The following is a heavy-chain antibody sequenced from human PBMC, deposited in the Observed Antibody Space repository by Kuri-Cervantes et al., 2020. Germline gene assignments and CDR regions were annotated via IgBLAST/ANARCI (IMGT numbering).Heavy chain of an antibody. D-gene: IGHD6-19*01. CDR2: ISSSSSTI. CDR3: ARVNEYSSGWYFDY. CDR1: GFTFSDYS. V-gene: IGHV3-48*01. J-gene: IGHJ4*02. Sequence: GESLKISCAASGFTFSDYSMNWVRQAPGKGLEWVSYISSSSSTIYYADSVKGRFTISRDNAKNSLYLQMNSLRAEDTAVYYCARVNEYSSGWYFDYWGRGTLVTVSS.